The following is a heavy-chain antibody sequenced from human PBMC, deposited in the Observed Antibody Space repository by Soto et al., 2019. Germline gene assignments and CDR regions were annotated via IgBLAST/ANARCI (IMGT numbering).Heavy chain of an antibody. D-gene: IGHD1-1*01. Sequence: ASVKVSCKASGYTFTGYYMHWVRQAPGRGLEWMGWINPNSGGTNYAQKFQGRVTMTRDTSISTAYMELSRLRSDDTAVYYCARGTEGLDAFDIWGQGTMVTVSS. CDR3: ARGTEGLDAFDI. V-gene: IGHV1-2*02. CDR2: INPNSGGT. CDR1: GYTFTGYY. J-gene: IGHJ3*02.